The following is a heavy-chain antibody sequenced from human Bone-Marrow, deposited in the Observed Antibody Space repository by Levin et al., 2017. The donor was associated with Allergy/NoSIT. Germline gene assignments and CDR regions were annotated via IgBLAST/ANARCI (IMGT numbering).Heavy chain of an antibody. CDR1: GYSFTTFG. CDR3: ARVTIFGVVIYEGFDV. V-gene: IGHV1-18*01. CDR2: INGDNGNT. D-gene: IGHD3-3*01. J-gene: IGHJ3*01. Sequence: AGESLKISCKTSGYSFTTFGVTWVRQAPGQGLEWMGWINGDNGNTNYGLKFLNRVFMTTDTSTSTAYMELRSLRPDDTAVYYCARVTIFGVVIYEGFDVWGQGTTVTVS.